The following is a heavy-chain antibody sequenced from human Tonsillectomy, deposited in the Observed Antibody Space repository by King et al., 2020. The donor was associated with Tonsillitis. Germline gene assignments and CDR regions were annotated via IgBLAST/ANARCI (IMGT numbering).Heavy chain of an antibody. V-gene: IGHV4-59*01. J-gene: IGHJ4*02. CDR3: ARTSSYFDY. CDR1: GGSISTYY. Sequence: VQLQESGPGLVKPSETLSLTCTVSGGSISTYYWSWIRQPPGKGLEWIGFIHYSGSTNYNPSLKSRVTISVDTSKNQFSLGLSSVTAADTAVYYCARTSSYFDYWGQGTLVTVSS. CDR2: IHYSGST.